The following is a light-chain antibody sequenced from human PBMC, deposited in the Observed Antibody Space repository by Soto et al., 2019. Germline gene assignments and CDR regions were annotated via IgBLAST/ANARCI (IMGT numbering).Light chain of an antibody. CDR1: YSDIGAYNF. V-gene: IGLV2-14*01. CDR2: EVR. CDR3: TSYTPTGALV. J-gene: IGLJ3*02. Sequence: QSVLTQPASVSGSPGQSITISCTGTYSDIGAYNFVSWYQHRPGKAPRLMIYEVRNRLSGVSTRFSGSKSGNTASLTISGLQSEDEADYYCTSYTPTGALVFVSGTKLTVL.